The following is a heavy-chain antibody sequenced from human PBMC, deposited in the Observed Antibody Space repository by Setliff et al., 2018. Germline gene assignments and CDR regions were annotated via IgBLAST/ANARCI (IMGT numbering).Heavy chain of an antibody. D-gene: IGHD3-3*01. CDR2: MYSSGST. Sequence: PSETQSLTCTVSGGPINSDRYYWGWIRQPPGKGLEWIGSMYSSGSTYYNPSLKSRVTISVDTSQNQFSLKLSSVTAADTAAYYCASHPRVTIFGVVAFDYWGQGILVTVSS. CDR3: ASHPRVTIFGVVAFDY. V-gene: IGHV4-39*01. J-gene: IGHJ4*02. CDR1: GGPINSDRYY.